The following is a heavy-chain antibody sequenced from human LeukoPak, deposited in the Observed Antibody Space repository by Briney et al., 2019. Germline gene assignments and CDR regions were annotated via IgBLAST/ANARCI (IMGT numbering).Heavy chain of an antibody. D-gene: IGHD1-1*01. Sequence: GRSLRLSCAASGFTFSSYGMHWVCQAPGKGLEWVAVISFDATKEYFGKSVKGRFTISRDNSKATLYLQMHRLRIEDTALYFCARFKVGTNTTQKNAFDIWGRGTVVAVSS. CDR3: ARFKVGTNTTQKNAFDI. CDR1: GFTFSSYG. V-gene: IGHV3-30*06. CDR2: ISFDATKE. J-gene: IGHJ3*02.